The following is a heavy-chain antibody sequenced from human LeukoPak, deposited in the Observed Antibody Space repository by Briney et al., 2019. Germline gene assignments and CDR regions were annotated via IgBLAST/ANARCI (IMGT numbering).Heavy chain of an antibody. J-gene: IGHJ6*03. CDR3: VRVYSSGWYSSTPRRYYYMDV. V-gene: IGHV3-11*04. CDR1: GFTFSDYY. Sequence: GGSLRLSCAASGFTFSDYYMSWIRQAPGKGLEWVSYISSSGSTIYYADSVKGRFTISRDNAKNSLYLQMNSLRAEDTAVYYCVRVYSSGWYSSTPRRYYYMDVWGKGTTVTVSS. CDR2: ISSSGSTI. D-gene: IGHD6-19*01.